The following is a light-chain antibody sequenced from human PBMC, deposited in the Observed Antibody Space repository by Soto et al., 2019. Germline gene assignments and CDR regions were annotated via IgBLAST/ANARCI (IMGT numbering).Light chain of an antibody. Sequence: EIVLTQSPGTLSLSPGERATLSCRASQSVSSSYLAWYQQKPGQAPRLLIYGASSRATGIPDRFSGSGSGTAFTLTISKLEPEDFAVYYCQQYGSSPQWTFGQGNKVELK. J-gene: IGKJ1*01. CDR1: QSVSSSY. V-gene: IGKV3-20*01. CDR2: GAS. CDR3: QQYGSSPQWT.